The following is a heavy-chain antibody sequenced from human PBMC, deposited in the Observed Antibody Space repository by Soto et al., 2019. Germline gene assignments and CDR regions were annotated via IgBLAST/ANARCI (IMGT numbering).Heavy chain of an antibody. CDR2: IYFSGST. CDR3: ARLYGLDAFDI. J-gene: IGHJ3*02. D-gene: IGHD3-16*02. V-gene: IGHV4-4*09. Sequence: SETLSLTCTVSGGSISSYYWNWLRQPPGKGLEWIGYIYFSGSTNYNPSLKSRVTMSVDASKNQFSLKLSSVTAADTAVYYCARLYGLDAFDIWGQGTMVTGS. CDR1: GGSISSYY.